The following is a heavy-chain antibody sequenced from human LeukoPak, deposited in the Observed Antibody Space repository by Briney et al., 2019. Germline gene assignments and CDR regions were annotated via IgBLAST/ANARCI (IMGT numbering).Heavy chain of an antibody. V-gene: IGHV4-38-2*01. CDR2: IYHSGST. Sequence: SETLSLTCAVSGYSISSGYYWGWIRQPPGKGLEWIGSIYHSGSTYYNPSLKSRVTISVDTSKNQFSLKLSSVTAADTAVYYCAVDRGYGYGSDYWGQGTLVTVSS. CDR1: GYSISSGYY. D-gene: IGHD5-18*01. J-gene: IGHJ4*02. CDR3: AVDRGYGYGSDY.